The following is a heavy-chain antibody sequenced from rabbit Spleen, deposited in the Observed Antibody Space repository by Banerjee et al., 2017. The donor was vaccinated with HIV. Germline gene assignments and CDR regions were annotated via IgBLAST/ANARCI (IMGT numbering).Heavy chain of an antibody. CDR2: IYTGSSTT. CDR1: GFSFSKNYW. D-gene: IGHD4-1*01. CDR3: ARAIVPWLGLTRLDL. J-gene: IGHJ3*01. V-gene: IGHV1S40*01. Sequence: QSLEESGGDLVKPEGSLTLTCTASGFSFSKNYWMCWVRQAPGKGLEWIACIYTGSSTTYYANWAKGRFTISKTSSTTVTLQMTSLTAADTATYFCARAIVPWLGLTRLDLWGPGTLVTVS.